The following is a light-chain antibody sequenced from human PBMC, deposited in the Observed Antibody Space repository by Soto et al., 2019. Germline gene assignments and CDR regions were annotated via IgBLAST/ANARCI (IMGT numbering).Light chain of an antibody. Sequence: EIVLTQSPGTLALSPGEGATLACRASQSVSKYLAWYQQKPGQAPRLLIYGASSRATGIPDSFSGSGSGTDFTLTISRLEPEDFAVYYCHQYGGSPQTFGQGTKMEIK. V-gene: IGKV3-20*01. CDR3: HQYGGSPQT. CDR2: GAS. J-gene: IGKJ1*01. CDR1: QSVSKY.